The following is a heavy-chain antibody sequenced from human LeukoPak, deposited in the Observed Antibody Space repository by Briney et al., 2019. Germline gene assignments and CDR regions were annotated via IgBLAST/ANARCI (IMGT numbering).Heavy chain of an antibody. CDR1: GFTFSSYS. CDR3: ARIYGSGSPSFDY. Sequence: GGSLRLSCAASGFTFSSYSMNWVRQAPGKGLEWVSSISSSSSYIYYADSVRGRFTISRDNAKNSLYLQMNSLRAEDTAVYYCARIYGSGSPSFDYWGQGTLVTVSS. V-gene: IGHV3-21*01. CDR2: ISSSSSYI. D-gene: IGHD3-10*01. J-gene: IGHJ4*02.